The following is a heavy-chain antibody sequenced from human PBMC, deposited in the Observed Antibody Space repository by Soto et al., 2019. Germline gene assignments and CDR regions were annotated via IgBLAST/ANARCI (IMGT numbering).Heavy chain of an antibody. CDR3: ARHGPLSNNWNQLDY. D-gene: IGHD1-1*01. CDR2: IYYNGNT. V-gene: IGHV4-39*01. J-gene: IGHJ4*02. Sequence: SETLSLTCTVSGGSISSSPYYWGWIRQPPGKGLEWIGNIYYNGNTFYNPSLKSRVTISVDTSKNQFSLKLSSVTAADTAVYYCARHGPLSNNWNQLDYWGQGTLVTVSS. CDR1: GGSISSSPYY.